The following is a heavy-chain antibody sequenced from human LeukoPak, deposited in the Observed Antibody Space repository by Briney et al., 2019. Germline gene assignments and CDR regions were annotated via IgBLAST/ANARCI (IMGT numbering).Heavy chain of an antibody. CDR3: ATDWAWGGFDY. CDR1: GFTFSTYW. Sequence: GGSLRLSCAASGFTFSTYWMTWVRQAPGKGLEWVANIKQDGSEEYYVDSVKGRFTISRDNAKNLLYLQMNSLTAEDTAVYYCATDWAWGGFDYWGQGVLVTVSS. J-gene: IGHJ4*02. V-gene: IGHV3-7*01. D-gene: IGHD3-16*01. CDR2: IKQDGSEE.